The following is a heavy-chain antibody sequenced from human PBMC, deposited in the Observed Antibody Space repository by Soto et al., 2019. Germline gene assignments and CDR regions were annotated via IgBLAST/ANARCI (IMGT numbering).Heavy chain of an antibody. CDR2: MNPNSGNT. J-gene: IGHJ5*02. Sequence: QVQLVQSGAEVKKPGASVKFSCKASGYTFTSYDINWVRQATGQGLEWMGWMNPNSGNTGYAQKFRGRVTMTRNTSISTAYMELSSLRSEDTAVYYCARSYYGSGSYYPNWFDPWGQGTLVTVSS. CDR3: ARSYYGSGSYYPNWFDP. CDR1: GYTFTSYD. V-gene: IGHV1-8*01. D-gene: IGHD3-10*01.